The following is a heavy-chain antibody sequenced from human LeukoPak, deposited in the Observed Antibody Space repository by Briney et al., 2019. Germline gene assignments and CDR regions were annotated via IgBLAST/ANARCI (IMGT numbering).Heavy chain of an antibody. Sequence: PAASVKVSCKASGYTFTSYGISWVRQAPGQGLEWMGWINPNSGGTNYAQKFQGRVTMTRDTSISTAYMELSRLRSDDTAVYYCAALTPDYYDSSFFDYWGQGTLVTVSS. CDR2: INPNSGGT. CDR3: AALTPDYYDSSFFDY. J-gene: IGHJ4*02. V-gene: IGHV1-2*02. D-gene: IGHD3-22*01. CDR1: GYTFTSYG.